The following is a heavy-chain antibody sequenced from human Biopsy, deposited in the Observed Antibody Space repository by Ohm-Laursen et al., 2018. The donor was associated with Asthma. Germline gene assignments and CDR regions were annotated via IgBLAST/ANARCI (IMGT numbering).Heavy chain of an antibody. J-gene: IGHJ4*02. CDR1: GATFNTYV. CDR3: ARKAGSCISRTCYSLDF. CDR2: INSVFGTT. Sequence: SVKVSCKPLGATFNTYVIGWVRQAPGQGLEWMGWINSVFGTTTYPQKFQDRVTITADDSTSPVYMELSSLRSEDTAVYYCARKAGSCISRTCYSLDFWGQGTLVTVSS. V-gene: IGHV1-69*13. D-gene: IGHD2-2*01.